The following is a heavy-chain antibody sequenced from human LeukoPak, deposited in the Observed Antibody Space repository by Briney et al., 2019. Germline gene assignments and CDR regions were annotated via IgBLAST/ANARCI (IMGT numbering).Heavy chain of an antibody. CDR2: ISSSSSTI. CDR1: GFTVGNNY. V-gene: IGHV3-48*01. D-gene: IGHD2-2*01. Sequence: PGGSLRLPCAASGFTVGNNYMNWVRQAPGKGLEWVSYISSSSSTIYYADSVKGRFTISRDNAKNSLYLQMNSLRAEDTAVYYCARVTGYCSSTSCYADYYYYGMDVWGQGTTVTVSS. J-gene: IGHJ6*02. CDR3: ARVTGYCSSTSCYADYYYYGMDV.